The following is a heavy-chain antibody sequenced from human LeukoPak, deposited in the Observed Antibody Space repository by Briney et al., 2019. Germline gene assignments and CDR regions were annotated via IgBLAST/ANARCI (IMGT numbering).Heavy chain of an antibody. CDR2: IYYSGST. CDR1: GGSISSGGYY. CDR3: ARERDDAFDI. J-gene: IGHJ3*02. V-gene: IGHV4-31*03. Sequence: SETLSLTCTVSGGSISSGGYYWSWIRQHPGKGLEWIGYIYYSGSTYYNPSLKSRVTISVDTSKNQFSLKLSSVTAADTAVYYCARERDDAFDIWGQGTMVTVSS.